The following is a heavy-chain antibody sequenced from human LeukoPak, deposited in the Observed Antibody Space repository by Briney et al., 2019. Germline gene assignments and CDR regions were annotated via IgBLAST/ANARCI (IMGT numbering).Heavy chain of an antibody. D-gene: IGHD5-18*01. Sequence: SETLSLTCTVSGGSISSGSYYWSWIRQPAGKGLECIGRIYTSGSTNYNPSLKSRVTISVDTSKNQFSLKLSSVTAADTAVYYCARARGYSYAYYYYYMDVWGKGTTVTVSS. CDR2: IYTSGST. J-gene: IGHJ6*03. CDR3: ARARGYSYAYYYYYMDV. V-gene: IGHV4-61*02. CDR1: GGSISSGSYY.